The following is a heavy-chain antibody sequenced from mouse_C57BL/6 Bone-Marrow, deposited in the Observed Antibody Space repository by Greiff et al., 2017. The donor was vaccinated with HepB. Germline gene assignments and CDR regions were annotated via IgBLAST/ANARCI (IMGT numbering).Heavy chain of an antibody. J-gene: IGHJ4*01. V-gene: IGHV1-52*01. Sequence: VKLQQPGAELVRPGSSVKLSCKASGYTFTSYWMHWVKQRPIQGLEWIGNIDPSDSETHYNQKFKDKATLTVDKSSSTAYMQLSSLTSEDSAVYYCARGDYDGVYYYAMDYWGQGTSVTVSS. CDR1: GYTFTSYW. CDR3: ARGDYDGVYYYAMDY. CDR2: IDPSDSET. D-gene: IGHD2-4*01.